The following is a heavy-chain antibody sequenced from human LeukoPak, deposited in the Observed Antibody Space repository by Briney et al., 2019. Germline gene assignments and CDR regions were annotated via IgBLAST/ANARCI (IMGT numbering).Heavy chain of an antibody. CDR3: AKFEGLCGSANTCYHFDC. V-gene: IGHV3-23*01. J-gene: IGHJ4*02. CDR2: LRRRGGST. CDR1: GFTFSTYA. Sequence: GGSLRLSAGASGFTFSTYAMSWVCHAPGEGLEGVSGLRRRGGSTWYADSVKGRFTISRDNSKNMVYLHMNSLRAEDTAVYYCAKFEGLCGSANTCYHFDCWGQGTLVTVSS. D-gene: IGHD2-2*01.